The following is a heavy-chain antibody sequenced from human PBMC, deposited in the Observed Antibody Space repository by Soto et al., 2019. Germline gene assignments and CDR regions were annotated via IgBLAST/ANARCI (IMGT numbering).Heavy chain of an antibody. CDR1: GFSLSTSGMC. Sequence: GPTLVNPTRTLTLTCTFSGFSLSTSGMCVSWIRQPPGKALEWLALIDWDDDKYYSTSLKTRLTISKDTSKNQVVLTMTNMDPVDTATYYCARTDYNGYYYYGMDVWGQGTTVTVSS. CDR3: ARTDYNGYYYYGMDV. D-gene: IGHD4-4*01. V-gene: IGHV2-70*01. CDR2: IDWDDDK. J-gene: IGHJ6*02.